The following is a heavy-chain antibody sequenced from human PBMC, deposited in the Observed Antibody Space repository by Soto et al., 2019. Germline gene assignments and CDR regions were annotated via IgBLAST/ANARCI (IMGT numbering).Heavy chain of an antibody. Sequence: SQTLSLTCAISGDSVSSNSAAWNWLRQSPSIGLEWLGRTYYRSKWYNDYAVSVKSRITINPDTSKNQFSLQLNSVTPEDTAVYYCARVVVQLAEDYYHYGMDVWGKGTTVTVSS. CDR1: GDSVSSNSAA. D-gene: IGHD2-15*01. J-gene: IGHJ6*04. V-gene: IGHV6-1*01. CDR3: ARVVVQLAEDYYHYGMDV. CDR2: TYYRSKWYN.